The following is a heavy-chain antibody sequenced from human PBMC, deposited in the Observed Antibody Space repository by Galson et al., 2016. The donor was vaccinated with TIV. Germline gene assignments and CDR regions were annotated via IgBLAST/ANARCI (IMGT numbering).Heavy chain of an antibody. CDR2: ISGYTGNT. D-gene: IGHD3-3*01. Sequence: SVKVSCKASGYSFNSYGISWVRQAPGQGLQWMGWISGYTGNTNYAQRFQGRVTLTTDTSTTTAYMEMRSLTSDDTAVYYCARVTPQGVVIIGPDYYYGMDVWGQGTAVTVSS. CDR1: GYSFNSYG. V-gene: IGHV1-18*01. J-gene: IGHJ6*02. CDR3: ARVTPQGVVIIGPDYYYGMDV.